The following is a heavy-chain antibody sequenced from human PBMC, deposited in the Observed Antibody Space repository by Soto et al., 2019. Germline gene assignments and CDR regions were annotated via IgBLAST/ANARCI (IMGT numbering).Heavy chain of an antibody. CDR3: VRDDYGLDV. V-gene: IGHV3-53*01. Sequence: LRLSCAASGFIVSSNYMSWVRQAPGKGLEWVSVIYSGGSANYADSVKGRFTISRDNSKNTLYLQMNSLRAEDTAVYYCVRDDYGLDVWGQGTAVTVSS. J-gene: IGHJ6*02. CDR2: IYSGGSA. CDR1: GFIVSSNY.